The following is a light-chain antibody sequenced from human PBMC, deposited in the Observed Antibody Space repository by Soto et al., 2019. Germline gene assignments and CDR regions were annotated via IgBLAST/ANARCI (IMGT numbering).Light chain of an antibody. V-gene: IGLV2-8*01. CDR1: SSDVGGYNY. CDR2: EVS. Sequence: QSVLTQPPSASGSPGKSVTISCTGTSSDVGGYNYVSWYQQHPGKAPKLMIYEVSERPSGVPDRFSGSKSSSTASLTVSGLQAEDEADYYCSSYAGSNNFVFGTGTKVTVL. CDR3: SSYAGSNNFV. J-gene: IGLJ1*01.